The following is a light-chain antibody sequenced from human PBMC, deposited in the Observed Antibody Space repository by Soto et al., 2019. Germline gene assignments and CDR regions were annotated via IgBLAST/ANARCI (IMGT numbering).Light chain of an antibody. CDR3: CSYAGSGTDNYV. J-gene: IGLJ1*01. V-gene: IGLV2-23*01. CDR2: EGI. Sequence: QSALTQPASVSGSPGQSITISCTGTSSDIGTYNLVSWYQHYPGKAPKLMIYEGIKRPSGVSNRFSCSKSGNTAFLTISGRQAEDEADYYCCSYAGSGTDNYVFGSGTKLTVL. CDR1: SSDIGTYNL.